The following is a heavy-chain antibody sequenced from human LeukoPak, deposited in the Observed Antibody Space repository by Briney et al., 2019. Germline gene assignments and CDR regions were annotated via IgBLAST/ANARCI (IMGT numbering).Heavy chain of an antibody. D-gene: IGHD3-16*02. V-gene: IGHV3-23*01. Sequence: PAGGSLRLSCAASGFTFSDYAMTWVRQAAGKGLEWVSSISDTGRRTYYTDSVKGRFTIPRDDSKKAVYLEMSTLRVEDTAIYFCGRHDSFIPFWGQGTLVTVSS. CDR3: GRHDSFIPF. CDR2: ISDTGRRT. J-gene: IGHJ4*02. CDR1: GFTFSDYA.